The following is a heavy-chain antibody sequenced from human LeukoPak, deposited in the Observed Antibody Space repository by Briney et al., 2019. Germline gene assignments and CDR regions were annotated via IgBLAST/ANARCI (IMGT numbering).Heavy chain of an antibody. CDR1: GFTFSTFW. CDR2: INHDGSST. Sequence: PGGSLRLSCATSGFTFSTFWMHWVRQAPGKGLVWVSRINHDGSSTNYADSVKGRFTISRDNAKNSLYLQMNSLRAEDTAVYYCARVSGYYGSGSYYQIFDYWGQGTLVTVSS. D-gene: IGHD3-10*01. J-gene: IGHJ4*02. CDR3: ARVSGYYGSGSYYQIFDY. V-gene: IGHV3-74*01.